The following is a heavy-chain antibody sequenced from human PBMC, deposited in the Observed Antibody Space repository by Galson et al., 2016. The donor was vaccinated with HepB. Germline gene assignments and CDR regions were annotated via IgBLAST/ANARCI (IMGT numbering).Heavy chain of an antibody. J-gene: IGHJ4*02. CDR1: GDSVSSNSAT. CDR2: TYYRSAWLA. V-gene: IGHV6-1*01. Sequence: CAISGDSVSSNSATWNWIRQSPSRGLEWLGRTYYRSAWLADYAISVKSRIFINPDTSMNRFSLHLRSVTPEDTAVYYCTRERRYCSDGRCYSFEYWGLGIPVTDSS. D-gene: IGHD2-15*01. CDR3: TRERRYCSDGRCYSFEY.